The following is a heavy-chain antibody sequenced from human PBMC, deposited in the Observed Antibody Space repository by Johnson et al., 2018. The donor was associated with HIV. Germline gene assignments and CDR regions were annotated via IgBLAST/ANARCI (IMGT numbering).Heavy chain of an antibody. Sequence: VQLVESGGGVVQPGRSLRLSCPVSGFTFNNSPMHWVRQAPGKGLEWVAVISYDGSNKYYADPVKGRFTISRDNSKNTLYLQMNSLRAEDTAVYYCARDEPYNLNAFDIWGQGTMVTVSS. CDR2: ISYDGSNK. D-gene: IGHD5-24*01. CDR1: GFTFNNSP. CDR3: ARDEPYNLNAFDI. V-gene: IGHV3-30-3*01. J-gene: IGHJ3*02.